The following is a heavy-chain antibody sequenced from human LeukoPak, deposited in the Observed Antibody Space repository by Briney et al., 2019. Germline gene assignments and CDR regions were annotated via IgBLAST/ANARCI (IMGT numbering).Heavy chain of an antibody. CDR1: GGSISSSSYY. Sequence: ETLSLTCTVSGGSISSSSYYWGWIRQPPGKGLEWVSAISGSGGSTYYADSVKGRFTISRDNSKNTLYLQTNSLRAEDTAVYYCAKAGERVAVAGTRPYYYYGMDVWGQGTTVTVSS. CDR3: AKAGERVAVAGTRPYYYYGMDV. V-gene: IGHV3-23*01. J-gene: IGHJ6*02. CDR2: ISGSGGST. D-gene: IGHD6-19*01.